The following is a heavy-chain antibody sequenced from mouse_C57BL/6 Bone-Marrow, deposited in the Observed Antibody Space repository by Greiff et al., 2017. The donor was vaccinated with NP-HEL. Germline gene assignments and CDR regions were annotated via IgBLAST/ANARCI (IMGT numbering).Heavy chain of an antibody. CDR3: ERGRRGIFTTVVAPFDD. CDR2: IDPSDSYT. Sequence: QVQLQQPGAELVKPGASVKLSCKASGYTFTSYWMQWVKQRPGQGLEWIGEIDPSDSYTNYNQKFKGKATLSVDTSSSTAYMLLSSLTSEDSAVYYGERGRRGIFTTVVAPFDDWGQGTTLTVSS. D-gene: IGHD1-1*01. V-gene: IGHV1-50*01. J-gene: IGHJ2*01. CDR1: GYTFTSYW.